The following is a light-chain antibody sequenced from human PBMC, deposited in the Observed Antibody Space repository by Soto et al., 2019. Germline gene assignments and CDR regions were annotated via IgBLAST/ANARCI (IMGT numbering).Light chain of an antibody. Sequence: IQVTQSPPSLSASVGDRVTITCRASRDIGNDLGWYQQKPGKAPKHLIFAASNLQSGVPSRFSGGGSGTDFTLTISSLQADDFATYYCLQHFNFSWTFGQGTKVE. CDR3: LQHFNFSWT. CDR2: AAS. V-gene: IGKV1-6*02. CDR1: RDIGND. J-gene: IGKJ1*01.